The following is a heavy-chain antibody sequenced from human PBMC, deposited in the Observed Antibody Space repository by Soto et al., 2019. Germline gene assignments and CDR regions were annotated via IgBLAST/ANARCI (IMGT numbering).Heavy chain of an antibody. D-gene: IGHD3-22*01. CDR3: ARGPTYYYDSSGSHAFDI. V-gene: IGHV1-18*01. J-gene: IGHJ3*02. Sequence: ASVKVSCKASGYTFTSYGISWVRQAPGQGLEWMGWISAYNGNTNYAQKLQGRVTMTTDTSTSTAYMELRSLRSDDTAVYYCARGPTYYYDSSGSHAFDIWGQGTMDTVSS. CDR2: ISAYNGNT. CDR1: GYTFTSYG.